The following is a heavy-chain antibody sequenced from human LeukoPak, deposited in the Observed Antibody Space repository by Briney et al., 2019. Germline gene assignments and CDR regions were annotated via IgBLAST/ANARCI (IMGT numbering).Heavy chain of an antibody. CDR1: GFTFDDYA. Sequence: GGSLRLSCAASGFTFDDYAMHWVRQAPGKGLEWVSGISWNSGSIGYADSVKGRFTISRDNAKNSLYLQMNSLGAEDTALYYCAKDRSRGPPYHNWFDPWGQGTLVTVSS. J-gene: IGHJ5*02. D-gene: IGHD2-2*01. CDR2: ISWNSGSI. V-gene: IGHV3-9*01. CDR3: AKDRSRGPPYHNWFDP.